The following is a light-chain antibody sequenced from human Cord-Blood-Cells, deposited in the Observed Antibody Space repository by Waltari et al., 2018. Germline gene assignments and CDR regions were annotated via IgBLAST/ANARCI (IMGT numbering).Light chain of an antibody. CDR1: QSISSS. CDR2: AAS. J-gene: IGKJ2*01. CDR3: QQSYSTPYT. Sequence: DIQMTQYPSSLSASVGDIVNITCRASQSISSSLNWYQQKPGKAPKLLIYAASSLQSGVPSRFSGSGSGTDFTLTISSLQPEDFATYYCQQSYSTPYTFGQGTKLEIK. V-gene: IGKV1-39*01.